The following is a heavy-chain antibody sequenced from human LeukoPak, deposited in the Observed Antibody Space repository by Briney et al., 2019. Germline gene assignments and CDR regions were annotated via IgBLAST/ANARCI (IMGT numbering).Heavy chain of an antibody. CDR3: ARDLHHYVVMDV. CDR1: GFTFSAYA. D-gene: IGHD3-10*02. V-gene: IGHV3-23*01. J-gene: IGHJ6*02. Sequence: PGGSLRLSCEASGFTFSAYAMTWVRQAPGQGLEWVSSIGSDNKPHYSESVKGRFAISRDNSKSMLFLQLNCVRAEDTALYYCARDLHHYVVMDVWGQGTTVTVSS. CDR2: IGSDNKP.